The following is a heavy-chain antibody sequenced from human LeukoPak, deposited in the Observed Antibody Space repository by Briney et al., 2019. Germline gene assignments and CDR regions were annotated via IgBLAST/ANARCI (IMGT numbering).Heavy chain of an antibody. D-gene: IGHD2-21*02. Sequence: GESLRLSCAVSGFIVSSDYMSWVRQAPGRGLEWVSTLYRGVSITYADSVRGRFTISRDNSKNTLYLQMNSLRVEDTAVYHCRICGSDCPLIDYWGQGTLVTVSS. J-gene: IGHJ4*02. CDR3: RICGSDCPLIDY. V-gene: IGHV3-53*01. CDR2: LYRGVSI. CDR1: GFIVSSDY.